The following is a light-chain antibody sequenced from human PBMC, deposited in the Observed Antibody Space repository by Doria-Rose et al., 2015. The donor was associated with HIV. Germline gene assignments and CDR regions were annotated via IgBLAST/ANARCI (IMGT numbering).Light chain of an antibody. V-gene: IGKV3-20*01. CDR1: QSVSANY. Sequence: TQSPGTLSLSPGARATLSCRASQSVSANYLAWYQQRPGQSPRLLIYGASSRATDIPDRLSGSGSGTDFTLTISRLEPEDFAVYYCHQYASSRTFGQGTKVEIK. J-gene: IGKJ1*01. CDR3: HQYASSRT. CDR2: GAS.